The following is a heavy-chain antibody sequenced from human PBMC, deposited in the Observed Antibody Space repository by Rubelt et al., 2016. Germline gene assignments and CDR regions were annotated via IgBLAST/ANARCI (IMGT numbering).Heavy chain of an antibody. J-gene: IGHJ4*02. CDR2: INTNTGNP. D-gene: IGHD6-6*01. Sequence: QVQLVQSGAEVKKPGSSVKVSCKASGGTFSSYAISWVRQAPGQGLEWMGWINTNTGNPTYAQGFTGRFSFSLDTAVSTAYLQISSLKAEDTAVYYCARDAEYSSSHDFDYWGQGTLVTVSS. CDR1: GGTFSSYA. V-gene: IGHV7-4-1*02. CDR3: ARDAEYSSSHDFDY.